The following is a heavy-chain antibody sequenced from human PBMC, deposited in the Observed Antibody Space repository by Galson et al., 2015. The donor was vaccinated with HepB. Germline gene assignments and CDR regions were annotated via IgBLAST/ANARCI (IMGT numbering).Heavy chain of an antibody. CDR1: GFTFSSYW. D-gene: IGHD4-23*01. CDR3: AKEVNYGGNLPTDY. Sequence: SLRLSCAASGFTFSSYWMHWVRQVPGKGLVWVSRINPDGSITNYADSVKGRFTISRDNAKNTLYLQMNSLRAEDTAVYYCAKEVNYGGNLPTDYWGQGILVTVSS. CDR2: INPDGSIT. V-gene: IGHV3-74*01. J-gene: IGHJ4*02.